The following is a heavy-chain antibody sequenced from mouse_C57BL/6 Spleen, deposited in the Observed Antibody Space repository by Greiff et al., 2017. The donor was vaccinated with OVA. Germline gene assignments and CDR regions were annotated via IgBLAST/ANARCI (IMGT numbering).Heavy chain of an antibody. CDR3: TGIYDGYGGFAY. CDR2: IRLKSDNYAT. D-gene: IGHD2-3*01. Sequence: DVMLVESGGGLVQPGGSMKLSCVASGFTFSNYWMNWVRQSPEKGLEWVAQIRLKSDNYATHYAESVKGRFTISRDDSKSSVYLQMNNLRAEDTGIYYCTGIYDGYGGFAYWGQGTLVTVSA. J-gene: IGHJ3*01. CDR1: GFTFSNYW. V-gene: IGHV6-3*01.